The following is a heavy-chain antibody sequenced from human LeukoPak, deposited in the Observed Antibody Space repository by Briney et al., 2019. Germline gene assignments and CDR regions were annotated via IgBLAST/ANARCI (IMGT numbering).Heavy chain of an antibody. CDR2: TSYDESKK. CDR1: GFTFSSYA. CDR3: AKDLRTGMEMATIYDY. J-gene: IGHJ4*02. V-gene: IGHV3-30-3*01. D-gene: IGHD5-24*01. Sequence: GGSLRLSCAASGFTFSSYAMHWVRQAPGKGLEWVAVTSYDESKKNYAESVKGRFTVSRDNSKNTLYLQMNSLRAEDTAVYYCAKDLRTGMEMATIYDYWGQGSLVTVSS.